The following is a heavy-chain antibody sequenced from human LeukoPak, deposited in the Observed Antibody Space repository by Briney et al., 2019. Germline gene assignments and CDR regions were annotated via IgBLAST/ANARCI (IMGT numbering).Heavy chain of an antibody. Sequence: PGGSLSLSCAASGFTFSSYGMYWVRQAPGKGPEWVALIRYDGSNQYYADFVKGRFTISRDNSRNTLYLQMNSLRTEDTAVYYCAKDQKLYDTSGHEVFDYEGQGTLVTVSS. D-gene: IGHD3-22*01. V-gene: IGHV3-30*02. J-gene: IGHJ4*02. CDR3: AKDQKLYDTSGHEVFDY. CDR1: GFTFSSYG. CDR2: IRYDGSNQ.